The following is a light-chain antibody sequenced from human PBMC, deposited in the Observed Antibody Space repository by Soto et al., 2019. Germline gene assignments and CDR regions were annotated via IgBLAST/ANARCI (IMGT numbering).Light chain of an antibody. CDR1: RGDVGGYNY. V-gene: IGLV2-14*03. CDR3: SSYTSRSTYV. Sequence: QSALTQPASVSGSPGQSITISCSGTRGDVGGYNYVYWHQHHPGKAPKLLIYDVTNRPSGVSNRFSASKSGNTASLTISGXXXXXEADYYCSSYTSRSTYVFGTGTKLTVL. CDR2: DVT. J-gene: IGLJ1*01.